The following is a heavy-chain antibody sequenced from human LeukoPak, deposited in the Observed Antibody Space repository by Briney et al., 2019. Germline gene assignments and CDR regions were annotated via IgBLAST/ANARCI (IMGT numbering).Heavy chain of an antibody. CDR3: ARDLGGYDTDY. V-gene: IGHV3-21*06. CDR2: IISRGTYI. J-gene: IGHJ4*02. D-gene: IGHD5-12*01. Sequence: GSLRLSCAASGFTFSSYTINWVRRAPGRGLEWVSSIISRGTYIYYADSVKGRFTVSRDNAKNSLYLQMNSMRAEDTAVYYCARDLGGYDTDYWGQGTLVTVSS. CDR1: GFTFSSYT.